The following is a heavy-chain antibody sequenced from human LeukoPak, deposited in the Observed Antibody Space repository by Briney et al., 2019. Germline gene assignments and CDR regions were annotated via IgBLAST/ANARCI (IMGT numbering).Heavy chain of an antibody. CDR2: IHPDGSDT. J-gene: IGHJ6*02. CDR3: ARGYHYGMDV. V-gene: IGHV3-74*01. D-gene: IGHD2-2*01. Sequence: GGSLRLSCAVSGFAFSTYWTHWVRQAPGKGRVWVSLIHPDGSDTNYAASVKGRFTISRDNAKNTLYLQMDSLRADDTAVYYCARGYHYGMDVWGQGTTVTVSS. CDR1: GFAFSTYW.